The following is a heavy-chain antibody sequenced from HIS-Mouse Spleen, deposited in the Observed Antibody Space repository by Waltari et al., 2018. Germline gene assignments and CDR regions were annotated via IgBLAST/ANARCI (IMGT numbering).Heavy chain of an antibody. CDR2: ISYDGSNK. V-gene: IGHV3-30*18. Sequence: QVQLVESGGGVVQPGRSLRLSCAASGFTFSGYGMHWVRQAPGKELEWVAVISYDGSNKYYADSVKGRFTISRDNSKNTLYLQMNSLRAEDTAVYYCAKDKHHAFDYWGQGTLVTVSS. CDR1: GFTFSGYG. CDR3: AKDKHHAFDY. J-gene: IGHJ4*02.